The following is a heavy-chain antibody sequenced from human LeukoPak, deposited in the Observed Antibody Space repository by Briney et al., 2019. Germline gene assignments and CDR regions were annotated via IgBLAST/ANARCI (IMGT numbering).Heavy chain of an antibody. Sequence: PSETLSLTCAVYGGSFSGYYWSWIRQPPGKGLEWIGEINHSGSTNYNPSLKSRVTISVDTSKNQFSLKLSSVTAADTAVYYCARYPLTYYYYYMDVWGKGTTVTVSS. CDR2: INHSGST. CDR1: GGSFSGYY. CDR3: ARYPLTYYYYYMDV. J-gene: IGHJ6*03. D-gene: IGHD3-9*01. V-gene: IGHV4-34*01.